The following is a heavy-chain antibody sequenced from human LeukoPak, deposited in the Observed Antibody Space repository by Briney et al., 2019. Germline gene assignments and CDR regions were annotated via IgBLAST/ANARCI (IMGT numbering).Heavy chain of an antibody. CDR1: GGSFSGYY. J-gene: IGHJ4*02. Sequence: PSETLSLTCAVYGGSFSGYYWSWIRQPPGKGLEWIGEINHSGSTNYNPSLKSRVTISVDTSKNQFSLKLSSVTAADTAVYYCASYSSSWSENYFDYWGQGTLVTVSS. D-gene: IGHD6-13*01. CDR3: ASYSSSWSENYFDY. V-gene: IGHV4-34*01. CDR2: INHSGST.